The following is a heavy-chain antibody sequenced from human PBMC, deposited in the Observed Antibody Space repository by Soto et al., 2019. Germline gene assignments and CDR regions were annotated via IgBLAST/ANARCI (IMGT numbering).Heavy chain of an antibody. CDR2: ISSSSSYI. CDR3: ARDGVNKDYMDV. J-gene: IGHJ6*03. Sequence: GGSLRLSCAASGFTFSSYIMNWVRQAPGKGLEWVSSISSSSSYIYYADSVKGRFTISRDNAKNSLYLQMNSLRAEDTAVYYCARDGVNKDYMDVWGKGTTVTVSS. CDR1: GFTFSSYI. V-gene: IGHV3-21*01.